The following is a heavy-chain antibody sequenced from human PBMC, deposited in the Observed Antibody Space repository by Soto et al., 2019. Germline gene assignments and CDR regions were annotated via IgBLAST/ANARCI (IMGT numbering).Heavy chain of an antibody. CDR2: IYYSGST. D-gene: IGHD5-12*01. CDR1: GGSISSSSYY. Sequence: PSETLSLTCTVSGGSISSSSYYWGWIRQPPGKGLEWIGYIYYSGSTNYNPSLKSRVTISVDTSKNQFSLKLSSVTAADTAVYYCARSLEMATIYSIDYWGQGTLVTVSS. CDR3: ARSLEMATIYSIDY. V-gene: IGHV4-61*05. J-gene: IGHJ4*02.